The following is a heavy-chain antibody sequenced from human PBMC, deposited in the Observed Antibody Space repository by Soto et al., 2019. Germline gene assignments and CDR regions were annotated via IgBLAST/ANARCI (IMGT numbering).Heavy chain of an antibody. Sequence: SETLSLTCTVSGGSISSSSYYWGWIRQPPGKGLEWIGSIYYSGSTYYNPSLKSRVTISVDTSKNQFSLKLSSVTAADTAVCYCAVLGVLMVYAHTQLVDYYGMDVWGQGTTVT. CDR1: GGSISSSSYY. CDR3: AVLGVLMVYAHTQLVDYYGMDV. D-gene: IGHD2-8*01. J-gene: IGHJ6*02. V-gene: IGHV4-39*01. CDR2: IYYSGST.